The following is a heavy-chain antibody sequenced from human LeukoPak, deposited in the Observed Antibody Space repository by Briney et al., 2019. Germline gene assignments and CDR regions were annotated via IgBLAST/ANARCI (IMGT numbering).Heavy chain of an antibody. Sequence: SETLSLTCAVYGGSFSGYYWSWIRQPPGKGLEWIGEINHSGSTYYNPSLKSRVTISVDTSKNQFSLKLSSVTAADTAVYYCAREQLANYFDYWGQGTLVTVSS. J-gene: IGHJ4*02. D-gene: IGHD6-6*01. CDR2: INHSGST. CDR1: GGSFSGYY. CDR3: AREQLANYFDY. V-gene: IGHV4-34*01.